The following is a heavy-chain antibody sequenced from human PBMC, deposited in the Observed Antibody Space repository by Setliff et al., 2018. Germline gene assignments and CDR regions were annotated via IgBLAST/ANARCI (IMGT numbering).Heavy chain of an antibody. CDR2: INPNSGDT. Sequence: ASVKVSCKASGNRFTDYFLHWVRQAPGQGLEWMGWINPNSGDTHSAQKFQGRVTMTRDTSINTAYMELSSLTSDDTAFYYCVRSGKFGMRFWFDQWGLGTLVTSPQ. CDR1: GNRFTDYF. D-gene: IGHD1-26*01. CDR3: VRSGKFGMRFWFDQ. J-gene: IGHJ5*02. V-gene: IGHV1-2*02.